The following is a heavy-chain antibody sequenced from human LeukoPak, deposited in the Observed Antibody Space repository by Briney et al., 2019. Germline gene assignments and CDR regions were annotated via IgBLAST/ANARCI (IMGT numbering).Heavy chain of an antibody. J-gene: IGHJ2*01. CDR1: GFTFSSYA. Sequence: GGSLRLSCAASGFTFSSYAMSWVRQAPGKGLEWVSAISGSGGTIYYADSVKGRFTISRDNSKNALYLQMDSLRAEDTAVYYCAKDRKYFDLWGRGTLVTVSS. D-gene: IGHD1-14*01. CDR3: AKDRKYFDL. V-gene: IGHV3-23*01. CDR2: ISGSGGTI.